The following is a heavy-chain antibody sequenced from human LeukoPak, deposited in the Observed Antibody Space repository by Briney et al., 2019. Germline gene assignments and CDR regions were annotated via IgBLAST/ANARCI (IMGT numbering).Heavy chain of an antibody. D-gene: IGHD6-19*01. CDR3: ARGIRIAVASWWFDP. J-gene: IGHJ5*02. V-gene: IGHV4-31*03. CDR2: IYYSGST. CDR1: GGSISSGGYY. Sequence: SETLSLTCTVSGGSISSGGYYWSWIRQHPGKGLEWIGYIYYSGSTYYNPSLKSRVTISVDTSKNQFSLKLSSVTAADTAVYYCARGIRIAVASWWFDPWGQGTLVTVSS.